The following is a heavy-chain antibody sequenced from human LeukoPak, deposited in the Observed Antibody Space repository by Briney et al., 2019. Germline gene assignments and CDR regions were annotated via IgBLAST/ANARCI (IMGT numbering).Heavy chain of an antibody. V-gene: IGHV3-23*01. CDR3: ARVNFHPTPAFDI. D-gene: IGHD1-1*01. J-gene: IGHJ3*02. CDR2: IRGGGADT. CDR1: GFTFNNYA. Sequence: AGGSLRLSCAASGFTFNNYAMSWVRQAPGKGLEWVSGIRGGGADTYYADSVKGRFTVSRDNSKDTLYLQMNSLRAEDTAVYYCARVNFHPTPAFDIWGQGTMVTVSS.